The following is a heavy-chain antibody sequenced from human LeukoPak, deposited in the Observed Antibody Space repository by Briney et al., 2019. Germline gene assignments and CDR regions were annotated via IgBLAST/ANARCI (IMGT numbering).Heavy chain of an antibody. CDR2: ISYDGSNK. CDR1: GFTFSSYS. J-gene: IGHJ4*02. V-gene: IGHV3-30*03. D-gene: IGHD6-13*01. CDR3: ARDLAGTRPGDY. Sequence: GGSLRLSCAASGFTFSSYSMNWVRQAPGKGLESVAVISYDGSNKYYADSVKGRFTISRDNSKNTLYLQMNSLRAEDTAVYYCARDLAGTRPGDYWGQGTLVTVSS.